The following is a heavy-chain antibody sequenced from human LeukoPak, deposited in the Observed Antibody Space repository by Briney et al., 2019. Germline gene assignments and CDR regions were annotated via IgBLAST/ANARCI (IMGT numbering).Heavy chain of an antibody. Sequence: GGSLRLSCAASGFTFDDYAMHWARQAPGKGLEWVSGISWNSGSIGYADSVKGRFTISRDNAKNSLYLQMNSLRAEDTALYYCAKDIGSGWRGYYFDYWGQGTLVTVSS. J-gene: IGHJ4*02. CDR3: AKDIGSGWRGYYFDY. CDR2: ISWNSGSI. D-gene: IGHD6-19*01. V-gene: IGHV3-9*01. CDR1: GFTFDDYA.